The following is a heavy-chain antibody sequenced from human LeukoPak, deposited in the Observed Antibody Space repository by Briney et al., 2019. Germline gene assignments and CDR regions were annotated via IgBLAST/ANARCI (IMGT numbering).Heavy chain of an antibody. J-gene: IGHJ5*02. CDR3: ARGFSEEGWFDP. V-gene: IGHV4-59*01. Sequence: SETLSLTCTVSGGSMSSFYWSWIRQPLGKGLEWIGYMYYRGRTNYNPSLKSRVTISVEASKNQISLNLTSVTAADTAVYYCARGFSEEGWFDPWGPGTLVTVSS. CDR1: GGSMSSFY. CDR2: MYYRGRT.